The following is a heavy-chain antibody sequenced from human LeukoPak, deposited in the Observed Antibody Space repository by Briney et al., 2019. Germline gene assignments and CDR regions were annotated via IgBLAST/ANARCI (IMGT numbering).Heavy chain of an antibody. CDR2: IYSGST. D-gene: IGHD3-10*01. Sequence: SETLSLTCSVSGASITSPYWSWIRQTPGKGLEWIGNIYSGSTNYNPSFESRATVSLDTSKNQFSLRLTSVTAADTALYYCARDGYGSGSYGWFDPWGQGTLVTVSS. V-gene: IGHV4-59*11. CDR1: GASITSPY. J-gene: IGHJ5*02. CDR3: ARDGYGSGSYGWFDP.